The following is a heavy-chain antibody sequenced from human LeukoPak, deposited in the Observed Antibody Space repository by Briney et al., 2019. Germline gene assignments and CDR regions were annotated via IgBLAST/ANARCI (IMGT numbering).Heavy chain of an antibody. D-gene: IGHD6-19*01. CDR2: INSDGTTI. Sequence: GGSLRLSCAASGFTFTSYEMNWVRQAPGKGLEWVSYINSDGTTIYYADSVKGRFTISRDYAKISLYLQMNSLRAEDTAIYYCARERAVAGAGFDYWGQGTLVTVSS. CDR3: ARERAVAGAGFDY. V-gene: IGHV3-48*03. CDR1: GFTFTSYE. J-gene: IGHJ4*02.